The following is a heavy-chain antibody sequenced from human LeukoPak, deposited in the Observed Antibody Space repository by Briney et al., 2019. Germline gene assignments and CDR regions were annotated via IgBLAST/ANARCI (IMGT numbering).Heavy chain of an antibody. CDR3: ARGLSAAYDYNWFDT. J-gene: IGHJ5*02. Sequence: PSETLSLTCIVSGDSISDFYFSWVRQPAGKGLEWIGRINASGSTRFNPSFKSRVTMSVDTYKNQVSLKLTSVTVADTAVYFCARGLSAAYDYNWFDTWGQGTLVTVSS. D-gene: IGHD5-12*01. CDR1: GDSISDFY. V-gene: IGHV4-4*07. CDR2: INASGST.